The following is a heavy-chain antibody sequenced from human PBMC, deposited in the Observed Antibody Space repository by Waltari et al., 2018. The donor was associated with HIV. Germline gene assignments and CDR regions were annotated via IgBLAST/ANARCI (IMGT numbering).Heavy chain of an antibody. CDR2: ISGSGDNR. CDR1: GFSSSIYA. D-gene: IGHD6-13*01. CDR3: TKDPVTAVGNINWFDP. V-gene: IGHV3-23*01. J-gene: IGHJ5*02. Sequence: EVQLLESGGGLVQPGGSLRLSCRASGFSSSIYAMNWVRQAPGKGLEWVSGISGSGDNRYYADSVKGRFTISRDNSKNKVFLQMKSLRPEDTAFYYCTKDPVTAVGNINWFDPWGQGTLVTVSS.